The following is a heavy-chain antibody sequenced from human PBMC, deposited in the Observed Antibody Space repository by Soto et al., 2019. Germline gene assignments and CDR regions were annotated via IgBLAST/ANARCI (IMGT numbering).Heavy chain of an antibody. D-gene: IGHD2-15*01. CDR3: ARAHHCSAGSCSSFSWFDP. J-gene: IGHJ5*02. Sequence: SETLSLTCTISCSSISNYYWNWIRQPPGKGLEWIGYIYHSGSTNYNPSLKSRVTISVDTSKNQFSLNLSSVTAADTAVYYCARAHHCSAGSCSSFSWFDPWGQGTLVTVS. V-gene: IGHV4-59*01. CDR2: IYHSGST. CDR1: CSSISNYY.